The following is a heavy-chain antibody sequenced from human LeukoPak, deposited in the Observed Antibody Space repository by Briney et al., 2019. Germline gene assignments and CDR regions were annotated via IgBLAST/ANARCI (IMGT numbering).Heavy chain of an antibody. D-gene: IGHD6-19*01. J-gene: IGHJ4*02. CDR3: ANLRSSGWYFDY. V-gene: IGHV3-23*01. CDR2: ISGSGGST. Sequence: GGSLRLSCAASGFTFSSYGMHWVRQAPGKGLEWVSAISGSGGSTYYADSVKGRFTISRDNSKNTLYLQMNSLRAEDTAVYYCANLRSSGWYFDYWGQGTLVTVSS. CDR1: GFTFSSYG.